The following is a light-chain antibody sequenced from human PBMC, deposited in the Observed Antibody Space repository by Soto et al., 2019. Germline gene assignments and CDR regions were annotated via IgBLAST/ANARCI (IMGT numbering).Light chain of an antibody. CDR3: QQSYSVPIT. CDR1: QSINSY. CDR2: AAS. V-gene: IGKV1-39*01. J-gene: IGKJ3*01. Sequence: DIQMTQSPSSLSASVGDRVTITCRASQSINSYLNWYQQKPGKAPKPLIYAASSLQSGVPSRFSGSGAGTDFTHTISSLQPEDFAISYCQQSYSVPITFGPGTTVDVK.